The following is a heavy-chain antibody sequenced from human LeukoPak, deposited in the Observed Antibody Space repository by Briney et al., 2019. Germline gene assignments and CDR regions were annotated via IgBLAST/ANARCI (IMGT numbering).Heavy chain of an antibody. V-gene: IGHV4-61*02. D-gene: IGHD3-9*01. CDR1: GGSISSGSYY. CDR2: IYTSGST. Sequence: PSETLSLTCTVSGGSISSGSYYWSWIRQPAGKGLEWIGRIYTSGSTNYNPSLKSRVTISVDTSKNQFSLKLSSVTAADTAVYYCASVTTYYDILTGYPEGDYFDYWGQGTLVTVSS. J-gene: IGHJ4*02. CDR3: ASVTTYYDILTGYPEGDYFDY.